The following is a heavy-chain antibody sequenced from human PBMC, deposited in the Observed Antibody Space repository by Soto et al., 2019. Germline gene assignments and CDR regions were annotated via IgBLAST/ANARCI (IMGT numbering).Heavy chain of an antibody. CDR2: INHSGST. CDR3: ARGGDGIVVVPAAGGPELPPSTKYYFDY. V-gene: IGHV4-34*01. Sequence: PSETLSLTCAVYGGSFSGYYWSWIRQPPGKGLEWIGEINHSGSTNYNPSLKSRVTISVDTSKNQFSLKLSSVTAADTAVYYCARGGDGIVVVPAAGGPELPPSTKYYFDYWGQGTLVTVSS. J-gene: IGHJ4*02. D-gene: IGHD2-2*01. CDR1: GGSFSGYY.